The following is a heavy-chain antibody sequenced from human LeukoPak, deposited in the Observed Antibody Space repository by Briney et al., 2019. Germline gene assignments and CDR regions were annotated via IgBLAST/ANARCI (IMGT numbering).Heavy chain of an antibody. CDR3: ARRTGYCTNGVCSDYFDY. CDR1: GYTFTTYN. D-gene: IGHD2-8*01. V-gene: IGHV1-18*01. Sequence: ASVKVSCKASGYTFTTYNINWVRQAPGQGLEWMGWISGYNGNTNYAQKLQGRVTMTTDTSTSTAYMELRSLKSDDTAVYYCARRTGYCTNGVCSDYFDYWGQGTLVTVSS. J-gene: IGHJ4*02. CDR2: ISGYNGNT.